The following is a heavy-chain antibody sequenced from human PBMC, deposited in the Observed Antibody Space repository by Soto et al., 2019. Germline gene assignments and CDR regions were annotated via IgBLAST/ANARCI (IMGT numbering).Heavy chain of an antibody. CDR2: ISGSGGST. V-gene: IGHV3-23*01. CDR3: AKPRYFDWLGMHGDAFDI. J-gene: IGHJ3*02. D-gene: IGHD3-9*01. CDR1: GFTFSSYA. Sequence: GGSLRLSCAASGFTFSSYAMSWVRQAPGKGLEWVSAISGSGGSTYYADSVKGRFTISRDNSKNTLYLQMNSLRAEDTVVYYCAKPRYFDWLGMHGDAFDIWGQGTMVTVSS.